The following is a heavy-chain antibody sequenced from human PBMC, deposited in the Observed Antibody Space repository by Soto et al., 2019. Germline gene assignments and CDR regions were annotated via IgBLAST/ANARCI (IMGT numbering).Heavy chain of an antibody. D-gene: IGHD3-22*01. CDR2: ISVSGGTT. CDR3: AKGMYYYDSSGYRLFDY. CDR1: GFTFRNFA. J-gene: IGHJ4*02. V-gene: IGHV3-23*01. Sequence: EVHLLDSGGGLIQPGGSLRLSCAASGFTFRNFAMNWVRQAPGKGLEGVSGISVSGGTTYYADSVRGRFTVSRDNSKNSVFLQMNSLRAEDTAVYFCAKGMYYYDSSGYRLFDYWGQGTLVTVSS.